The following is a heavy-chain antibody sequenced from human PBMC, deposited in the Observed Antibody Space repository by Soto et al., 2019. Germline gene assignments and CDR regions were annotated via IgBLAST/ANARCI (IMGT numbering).Heavy chain of an antibody. V-gene: IGHV3-23*01. J-gene: IGHJ3*02. CDR1: GFTFSSYA. CDR2: ISGSGGST. CDR3: AKIPHSSSWYLDAFDI. Sequence: EVQLLESGGGLVQPGGSLRLSCAASGFTFSSYAMSWVRQAPGKGLEWVSAISGSGGSTYYADSVKGRFTISRDNSKNSLYLQMTSLRAEETAVYYCAKIPHSSSWYLDAFDIGGQGTRVTVSS. D-gene: IGHD6-13*01.